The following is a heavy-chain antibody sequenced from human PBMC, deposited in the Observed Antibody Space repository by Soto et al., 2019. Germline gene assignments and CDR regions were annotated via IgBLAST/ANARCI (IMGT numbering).Heavy chain of an antibody. D-gene: IGHD2-2*02. CDR3: AIYRFANGLDV. V-gene: IGHV3-7*03. CDR1: GLTSNRDW. CDR2: MKPDGSEK. Sequence: GESLKISCAASGLTSNRDWMAWVRQAPGKGLEWVANMKPDGSEKYYAGSVRGRFTISFSRDGTETSLHLQMTSLRVEDTAHYYCAIYRFANGLDVWGQGTTVTVSS. J-gene: IGHJ6*02.